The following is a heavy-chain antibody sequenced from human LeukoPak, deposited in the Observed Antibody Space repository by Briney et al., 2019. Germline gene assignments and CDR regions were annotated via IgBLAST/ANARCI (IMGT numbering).Heavy chain of an antibody. CDR1: GGSINNYY. V-gene: IGHV4-59*08. Sequence: SETLSLTCTVSGGSINNYYWSWIRQPPGKGLEWIGYIYYSGSTKYNPSLKSRVTISVDTSKNQFSLKLSSVTAADTAVYYCARHDGGSYGNWFDPWGRGTLVTVSS. CDR2: IYYSGST. CDR3: ARHDGGSYGNWFDP. J-gene: IGHJ5*02. D-gene: IGHD1-26*01.